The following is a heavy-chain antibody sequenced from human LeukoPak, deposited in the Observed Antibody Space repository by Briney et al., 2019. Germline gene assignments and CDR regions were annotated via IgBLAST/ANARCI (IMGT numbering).Heavy chain of an antibody. Sequence: SVKVSCKASGGTFSSYAISWVQQAPGQGLEWMGGIIPIFGTANYAQKFQGRVTITADESTSTAYMELSSLRSEDTAVYYCASPITMVRGPSAYYYYGMDVWGQGTTVTVSS. CDR2: IIPIFGTA. D-gene: IGHD3-10*01. J-gene: IGHJ6*02. CDR3: ASPITMVRGPSAYYYYGMDV. CDR1: GGTFSSYA. V-gene: IGHV1-69*13.